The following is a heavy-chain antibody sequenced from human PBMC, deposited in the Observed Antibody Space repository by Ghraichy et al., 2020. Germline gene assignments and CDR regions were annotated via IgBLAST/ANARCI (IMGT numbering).Heavy chain of an antibody. J-gene: IGHJ4*02. CDR1: GFTFSSYS. CDR3: ARVAVAGTGPPDFDY. D-gene: IGHD6-19*01. V-gene: IGHV3-21*01. Sequence: LSLTCAASGFTFSSYSMNWVRQAPGKGLEWVSSISSSSSYIYYADSVKGRFTISRDNAKNSLYLQMNSLRAEDTAVYYCARVAVAGTGPPDFDYWGQGTLVTVSS. CDR2: ISSSSSYI.